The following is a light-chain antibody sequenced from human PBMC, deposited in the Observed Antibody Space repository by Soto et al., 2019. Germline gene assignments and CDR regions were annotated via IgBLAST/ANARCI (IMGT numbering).Light chain of an antibody. CDR1: SSDVGGYNY. CDR2: DVS. V-gene: IGLV2-14*01. Sequence: QSVLTQPASVSGSPGQSITISCTRTSSDVGGYNYVSWYQQHPGKAPKLMIYDVSNRPSGVSNRFSGSKSGNTASLTISGLQAEDEADYYCSSYTSSMAFGTGTKLTVL. CDR3: SSYTSSMA. J-gene: IGLJ1*01.